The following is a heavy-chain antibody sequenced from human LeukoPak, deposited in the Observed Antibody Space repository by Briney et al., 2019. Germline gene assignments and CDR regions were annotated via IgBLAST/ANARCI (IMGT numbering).Heavy chain of an antibody. D-gene: IGHD5-24*01. Sequence: GGSLRLSCVASGFTFSKNWMHWVRQAPGKGLVWVSRIQGDGSNTNYADSVKGRFSISRDNAKKSLFLQMNSLRAEDTAVYYCARQNTPHGNFDYWGQGTLVTVSS. CDR1: GFTFSKNW. J-gene: IGHJ4*02. CDR3: ARQNTPHGNFDY. CDR2: IQGDGSNT. V-gene: IGHV3-74*01.